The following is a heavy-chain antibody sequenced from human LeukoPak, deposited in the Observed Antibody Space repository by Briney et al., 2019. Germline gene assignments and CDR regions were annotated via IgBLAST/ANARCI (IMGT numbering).Heavy chain of an antibody. D-gene: IGHD6-19*01. J-gene: IGHJ4*02. CDR1: GGSFSGYY. CDR2: INHSGST. Sequence: PSETLSLTCAVYGGSFSGYYWSWIRQPPGKGLEWIGEINHSGSTNYNPSLKSRVTISVDTSKNQFSLKLSSVTAADTAVYYCARQERYSSGCIDYWGQGTLVTVSS. CDR3: ARQERYSSGCIDY. V-gene: IGHV4-34*01.